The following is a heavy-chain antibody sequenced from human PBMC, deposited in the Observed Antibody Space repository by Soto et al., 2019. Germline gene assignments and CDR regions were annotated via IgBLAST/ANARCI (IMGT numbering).Heavy chain of an antibody. CDR2: ISSSGSTI. J-gene: IGHJ6*02. D-gene: IGHD2-21*02. CDR3: ARDLAYCGGDCYPGYGMDV. CDR1: GFTFSDYY. V-gene: IGHV3-11*01. Sequence: QVQLVESGGGLVKPGGSLRLSCAASGFTFSDYYMSWIRQAPGKGLEWVSYISSSGSTIYYADSVKCRLTISRDNAKNSLYLQMNSLRAEDTAVYYCARDLAYCGGDCYPGYGMDVWGQGTTVTVSS.